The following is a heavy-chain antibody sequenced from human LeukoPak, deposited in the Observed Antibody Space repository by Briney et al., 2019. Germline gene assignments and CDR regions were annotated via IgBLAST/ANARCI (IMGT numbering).Heavy chain of an antibody. V-gene: IGHV3-53*01. CDR3: ARDLKRGYSSGRYSWGTGSSNDY. CDR1: GFTFDDHG. CDR2: IYSGGST. D-gene: IGHD6-19*01. Sequence: PGGSLRLSCAASGFTFDDHGMSWVRQVPGKGLEWVSVIYSGGSTYYADSVKGRFSISRDNSKNTLDLQMNSLRAEDTAVYYCARDLKRGYSSGRYSWGTGSSNDYWGQGTLVTVSS. J-gene: IGHJ4*02.